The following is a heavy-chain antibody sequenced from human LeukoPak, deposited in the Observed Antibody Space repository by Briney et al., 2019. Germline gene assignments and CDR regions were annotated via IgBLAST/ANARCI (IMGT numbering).Heavy chain of an antibody. Sequence: GGSLRLSCAASGFTFNDYYMSWSRQAPGKGLEWVANIKQDGSEKYYVDSVKGRFTISRDNTKNSLSLQMNSLRVEDTAVYDCARGGFYTDPDAFDVWGQGTMVTVSS. J-gene: IGHJ3*01. CDR3: ARGGFYTDPDAFDV. CDR2: IKQDGSEK. V-gene: IGHV3-7*04. D-gene: IGHD2/OR15-2a*01. CDR1: GFTFNDYY.